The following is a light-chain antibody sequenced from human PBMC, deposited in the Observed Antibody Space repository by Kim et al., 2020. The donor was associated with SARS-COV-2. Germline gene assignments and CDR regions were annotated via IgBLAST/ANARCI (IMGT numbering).Light chain of an antibody. CDR2: EVT. Sequence: QSALTQPPSASGSPGQSVTISCTGTSSDIGAYNYVSWYQQHPGTPPKLVICEVTQRPSGVPNRFSGSKSGNTASLFISGLQAEDEADYYCSSYAGGRYVFGTGTKVTVL. V-gene: IGLV2-8*01. J-gene: IGLJ1*01. CDR1: SSDIGAYNY. CDR3: SSYAGGRYV.